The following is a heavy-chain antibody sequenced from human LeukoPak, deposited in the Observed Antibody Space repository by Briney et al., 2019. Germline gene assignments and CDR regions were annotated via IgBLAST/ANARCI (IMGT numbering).Heavy chain of an antibody. CDR3: AKGHTAVTRYVDY. D-gene: IGHD4-17*01. CDR1: GGSFRGYY. J-gene: IGHJ4*02. Sequence: SEPLSLTCAVYGGSFRGYYWSWIRQPPGKGLKWIGEINHSGSTNYNPSLKSRVTISVDTSKNQFSLKLSSVTAADTAVYYCAKGHTAVTRYVDYWGQGTLVTVSS. V-gene: IGHV4-34*01. CDR2: INHSGST.